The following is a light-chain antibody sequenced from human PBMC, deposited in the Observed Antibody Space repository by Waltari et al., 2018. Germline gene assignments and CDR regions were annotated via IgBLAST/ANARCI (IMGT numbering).Light chain of an antibody. CDR3: QQYNSYFHT. J-gene: IGKJ2*01. Sequence: DIQMTQSPSTLSAYVGDRVTITCRASQSISNWLAWYQQKQVKAPKLLIYKASSLKTGVPSRFSGGGSGTQFTHTISSLQPDEFATYYCQQYNSYFHTFGQGTKLEIK. V-gene: IGKV1-5*03. CDR1: QSISNW. CDR2: KAS.